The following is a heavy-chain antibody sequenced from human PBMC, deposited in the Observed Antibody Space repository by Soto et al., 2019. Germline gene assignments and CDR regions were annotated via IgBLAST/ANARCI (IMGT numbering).Heavy chain of an antibody. CDR3: AKDRNRWLRFDLGY. Sequence: EVQLLESGGGLVQPGGSLRLSCAASGFTFSSYAMSWVRQAPGKGLEWVSSITGSAGSTYYADSVKGRFTLSRDNSKNTLYLQMNSLRAEDTAVYYCAKDRNRWLRFDLGYWGQGTLVTVSS. CDR1: GFTFSSYA. CDR2: ITGSAGST. V-gene: IGHV3-23*01. J-gene: IGHJ4*02. D-gene: IGHD5-12*01.